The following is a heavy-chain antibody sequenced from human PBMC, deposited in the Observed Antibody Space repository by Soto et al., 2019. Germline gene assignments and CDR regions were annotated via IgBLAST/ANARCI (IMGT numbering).Heavy chain of an antibody. J-gene: IGHJ6*02. V-gene: IGHV4-59*01. CDR1: GGSISSYY. Sequence: SETLSLTCTVSGGSISSYYWSWIRQPPGKGLEWIGYIYYSGSTNYNPSLKSRVTISVDTSKNQFSLKLSSVTAADTAVYYCARGGTTSLSLEWRNYYYYGMDVWGPGTTVTVSS. D-gene: IGHD3-3*01. CDR3: ARGGTTSLSLEWRNYYYYGMDV. CDR2: IYYSGST.